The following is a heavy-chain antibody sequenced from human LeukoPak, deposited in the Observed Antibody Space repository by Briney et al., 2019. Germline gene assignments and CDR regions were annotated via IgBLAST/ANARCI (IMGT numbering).Heavy chain of an antibody. D-gene: IGHD3-10*01. V-gene: IGHV3-74*01. Sequence: PGGSLRLSCAASGFIFSSYWMHWVRHAPGKGLAWVSRINTDGSSTSYADSVKGRFTISRDDAKNTLYLQVNDLRAEDTAVYYCARAGSFRFDYWGQGTLVTVSS. CDR3: ARAGSFRFDY. CDR1: GFIFSSYW. J-gene: IGHJ4*02. CDR2: INTDGSST.